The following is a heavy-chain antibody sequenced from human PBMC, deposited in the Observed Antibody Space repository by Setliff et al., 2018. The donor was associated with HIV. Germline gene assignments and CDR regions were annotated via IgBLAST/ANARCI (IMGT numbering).Heavy chain of an antibody. Sequence: SETLSLTCTVSGGSISSSTYYWGWIRQPPGKGLEWIGSIHNSGSTYYNPALKSRVTISVDTSKNHFSLRLSSVTAADTAVYYCARGAIAAAGDFDYWGQGTLVTVSS. CDR3: ARGAIAAAGDFDY. CDR2: IHNSGST. D-gene: IGHD6-13*01. CDR1: GGSISSSTYY. V-gene: IGHV4-39*02. J-gene: IGHJ4*02.